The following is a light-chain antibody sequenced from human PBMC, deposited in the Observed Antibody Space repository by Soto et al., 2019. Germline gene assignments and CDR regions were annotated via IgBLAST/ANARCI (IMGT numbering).Light chain of an antibody. CDR2: DAS. Sequence: EVVLTQSPATLSLSPGERATLSCRASQSVEKYLVWYQQKLGQAPRVLIYDASNRATGIPARFSGSGSGTDFTLTISSLEPEDFAVYYCQQRKYWPPLTFGGGTKVEIK. CDR1: QSVEKY. CDR3: QQRKYWPPLT. V-gene: IGKV3-11*01. J-gene: IGKJ4*01.